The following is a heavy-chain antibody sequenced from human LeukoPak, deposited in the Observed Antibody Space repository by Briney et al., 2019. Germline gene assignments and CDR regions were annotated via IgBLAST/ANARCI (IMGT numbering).Heavy chain of an antibody. D-gene: IGHD1-7*01. Sequence: ASVKVSCKASGYTFTSYGISWVRQAPGQGLEWMGIINPSGGSTRYAQRFQGRVTMITDTSTSTVYLELSSLRSEDTAVYYCARENSGTHDYWGQGTLVTVSS. CDR3: ARENSGTHDY. V-gene: IGHV1-46*01. J-gene: IGHJ4*02. CDR2: INPSGGST. CDR1: GYTFTSYG.